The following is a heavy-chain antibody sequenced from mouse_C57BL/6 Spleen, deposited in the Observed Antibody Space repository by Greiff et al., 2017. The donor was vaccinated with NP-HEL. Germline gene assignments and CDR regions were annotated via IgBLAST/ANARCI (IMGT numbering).Heavy chain of an antibody. V-gene: IGHV1-26*01. CDR2: INPNNGGT. D-gene: IGHD1-1*01. J-gene: IGHJ2*01. CDR1: GYTFTDYY. Sequence: EVQLQQSGPELVKPGASVKISCKASGYTFTDYYMNWVKQSHGKSLEWIGDINPNNGGTSYNQKFKGKATLTVDKSSSTAYMELRSLTSEDSAVYYCARSYYGSHGDYWGQGTTLTVSS. CDR3: ARSYYGSHGDY.